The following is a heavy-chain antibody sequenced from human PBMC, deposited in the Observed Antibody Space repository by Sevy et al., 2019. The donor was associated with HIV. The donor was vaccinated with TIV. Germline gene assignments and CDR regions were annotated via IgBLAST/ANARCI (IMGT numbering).Heavy chain of an antibody. CDR2: ISGSGGST. J-gene: IGHJ4*02. CDR1: GFTFSSYA. D-gene: IGHD3-9*01. Sequence: GESLKISCAASGFTFSSYAMSWVRQAPGKGLEWVSAISGSGGSTYYAHSVKGRFTISRDNSKNTLYLKMNSLRAEDTAVYYCAKAGNFDWLLPLLFYFDYWGQGTLVTVSS. CDR3: AKAGNFDWLLPLLFYFDY. V-gene: IGHV3-23*01.